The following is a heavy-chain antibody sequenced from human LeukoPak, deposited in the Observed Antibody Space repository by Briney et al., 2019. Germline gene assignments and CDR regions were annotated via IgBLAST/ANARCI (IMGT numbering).Heavy chain of an antibody. Sequence: PGGSLRLSCAASGFTVSSNYMSWVRQAPGKGLEWVSGINWNGGRTGYADSVKGRFTMSRDNAKNSLYLQMNSLRAEDTALYYCARAVEMATIGDAFDIWGQGTMVSVSS. CDR3: ARAVEMATIGDAFDI. CDR2: INWNGGRT. CDR1: GFTVSSNY. J-gene: IGHJ3*02. V-gene: IGHV3-20*04. D-gene: IGHD5-24*01.